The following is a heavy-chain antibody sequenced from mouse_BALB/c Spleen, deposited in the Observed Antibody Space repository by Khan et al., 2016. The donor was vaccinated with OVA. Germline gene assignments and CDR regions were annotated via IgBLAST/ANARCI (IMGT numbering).Heavy chain of an antibody. J-gene: IGHJ1*01. V-gene: IGHV9-1*02. CDR3: GRSSSYWYSDV. CDR1: GYTFTNYG. Sequence: QIQLVQSGPELKKPGETVKISCKASGYTFTNYGMNWVKQAPGKGLKWMGWINTYTGEPTYADDFKGRFVFSLETSASTAYLQINSLRNEDMTTYFCGRSSSYWYSDVWGAGTPVTVSS. D-gene: IGHD1-3*01. CDR2: INTYTGEP.